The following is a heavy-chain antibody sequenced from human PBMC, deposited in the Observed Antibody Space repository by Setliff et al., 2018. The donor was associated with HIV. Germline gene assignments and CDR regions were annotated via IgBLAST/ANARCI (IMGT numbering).Heavy chain of an antibody. CDR3: ARASGGNSVENGFDI. V-gene: IGHV1-18*01. D-gene: IGHD1-26*01. Sequence: ASVKVSCKTSDYTFTNYGIYWVRQAPGQGLGWMGWTSNYNGNTNYAQKFHGRVTMTTDTSTRTAYMEMRGLTYDDTAVYYCARASGGNSVENGFDIWGQGTMVTVSS. CDR1: DYTFTNYG. CDR2: TSNYNGNT. J-gene: IGHJ3*02.